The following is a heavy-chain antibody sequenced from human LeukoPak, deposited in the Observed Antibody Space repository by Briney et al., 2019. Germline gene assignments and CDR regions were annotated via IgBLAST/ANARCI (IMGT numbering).Heavy chain of an antibody. V-gene: IGHV3-74*03. CDR3: ASGVQGSSWIVN. D-gene: IGHD2-2*01. J-gene: IGHJ4*02. CDR2: VNSGGSSL. Sequence: GGSLRLSCAASGFTVSSYWMHWVRQAPGKGLVWVSRVNSGGSSLTYADSVKGRFTIPRDNAKNTLYLQMNSLRAEDTAVYYCASGVQGSSWIVNWGQGTLVTVSS. CDR1: GFTVSSYW.